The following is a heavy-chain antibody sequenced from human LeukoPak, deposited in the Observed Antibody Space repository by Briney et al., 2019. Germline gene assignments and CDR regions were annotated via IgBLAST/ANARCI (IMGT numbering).Heavy chain of an antibody. CDR2: ISSNGGST. CDR3: AKDGLGSSGWYGDY. Sequence: GGSLRLSCSASGFTFSSYAMHWVRQAPGKGLEYVSAISSNGGSTYYADSVKGRFTISRDNSKNTLYLQMDSLKTEDTAVYYCAKDGLGSSGWYGDYWGQGTLVTVSS. J-gene: IGHJ4*02. V-gene: IGHV3-64*04. D-gene: IGHD6-19*01. CDR1: GFTFSSYA.